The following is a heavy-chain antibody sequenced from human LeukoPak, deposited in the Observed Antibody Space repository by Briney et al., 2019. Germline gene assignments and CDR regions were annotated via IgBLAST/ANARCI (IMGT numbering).Heavy chain of an antibody. CDR3: ARASGSYAVGGGIFLDY. CDR1: GASISSSSHY. Sequence: SETLSLTCTVSGASISSSSHYWGWIRQPPGKGLEWLGSIYYSGSTYYNPSLKSRVTISVDTSKNQFSLKLSSVTAADTAVYYCARASGSYAVGGGIFLDYWGQGTLVTVSS. V-gene: IGHV4-39*01. D-gene: IGHD1-26*01. J-gene: IGHJ4*02. CDR2: IYYSGST.